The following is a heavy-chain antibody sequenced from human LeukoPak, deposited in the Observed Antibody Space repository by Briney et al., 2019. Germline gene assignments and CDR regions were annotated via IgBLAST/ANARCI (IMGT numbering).Heavy chain of an antibody. CDR1: GYTFTSYG. CDR2: ISVYNGNA. J-gene: IGHJ5*02. Sequence: GASVKASCKASGYTFTSYGISWVRQAPGQGLEWMGWISVYNGNAKYAQKLQGRVTMTTDTSTSTAYMELRSLRSDDTAVYYCVREGSDTAHYNWFDPWGQGTLVTVSS. V-gene: IGHV1-18*01. CDR3: VREGSDTAHYNWFDP. D-gene: IGHD5-18*01.